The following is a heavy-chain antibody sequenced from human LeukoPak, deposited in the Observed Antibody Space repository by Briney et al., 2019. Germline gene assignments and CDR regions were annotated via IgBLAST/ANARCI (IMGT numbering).Heavy chain of an antibody. Sequence: PGGSLRLSCAASGFTFDDYAMHWVRQAPGKGLEWVSGISWNSGSIGYADSVKGRFTISRDNAKNSLYLQMNSLRAEDTAVYYCARSTTTVVTPAGCDYWGQGTLVTVSS. V-gene: IGHV3-9*01. CDR2: ISWNSGSI. D-gene: IGHD4-23*01. CDR3: ARSTTTVVTPAGCDY. J-gene: IGHJ4*02. CDR1: GFTFDDYA.